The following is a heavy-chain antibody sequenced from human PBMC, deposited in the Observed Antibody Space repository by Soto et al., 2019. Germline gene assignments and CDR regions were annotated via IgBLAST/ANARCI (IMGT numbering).Heavy chain of an antibody. J-gene: IGHJ5*01. D-gene: IGHD2-15*01. Sequence: QLQLQESGPGLVKASETLSLTCTVSGGSISSSSHYCVWIRQPPGKGPEWIGSTYYGGSTYYNPSLKSRVTVSVDASKNQFSLKVTSVTVADTAVYYCVRRSHTNWPRFWGDGTQVSVST. V-gene: IGHV4-39*01. CDR1: GGSISSSSHY. CDR3: VRRSHTNWPRF. CDR2: TYYGGST.